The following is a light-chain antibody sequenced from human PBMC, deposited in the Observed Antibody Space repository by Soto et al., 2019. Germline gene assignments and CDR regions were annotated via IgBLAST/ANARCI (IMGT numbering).Light chain of an antibody. J-gene: IGLJ3*02. CDR1: SSNIGTNN. CDR3: AAWDDSLNGWV. Sequence: QSVVTQPPSASGTPGQRVTISCSGSSSNIGTNNVAWYQQVPGTAPKLLMFSNNQRPSGAPERFSASKSGTSASLAISGLQSEDEADYYCAAWDDSLNGWVFGGGTKLTVL. CDR2: SNN. V-gene: IGLV1-44*01.